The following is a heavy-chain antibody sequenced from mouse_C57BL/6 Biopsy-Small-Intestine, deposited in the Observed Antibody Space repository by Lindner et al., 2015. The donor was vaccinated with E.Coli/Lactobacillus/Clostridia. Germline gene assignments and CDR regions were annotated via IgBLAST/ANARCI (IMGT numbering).Heavy chain of an antibody. CDR1: GYTFTDSF. Sequence: SVKVSCKVPGYTFTDSFIHWVKQAPGKGLEWMGLVDPEDGETKYAEKFQGRITIIADTSTDTAFMELSRLRSEDTAVYYCAAGDRNTYNLFASWGQGTLVTVSS. D-gene: IGHD5-2*01. CDR3: AAGDRNTYNLFAS. J-gene: IGHJ4*01. V-gene: IGHV1-36*01. CDR2: VDPEDGET.